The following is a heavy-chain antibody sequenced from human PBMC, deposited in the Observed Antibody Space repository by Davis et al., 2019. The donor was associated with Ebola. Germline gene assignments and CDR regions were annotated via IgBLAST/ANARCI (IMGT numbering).Heavy chain of an antibody. J-gene: IGHJ6*02. D-gene: IGHD4-11*01. Sequence: GGSLRLSCAASGFTFSSYEMNWVRQAPGKGLEWVSYISSSGSTIYYADSVKGRFTISRDNAKNSLYLQMNSLRAEDTALYYCAKEYSNYVAYYYYGMDVWGQGTTVTVSS. CDR1: GFTFSSYE. V-gene: IGHV3-48*03. CDR3: AKEYSNYVAYYYYGMDV. CDR2: ISSSGSTI.